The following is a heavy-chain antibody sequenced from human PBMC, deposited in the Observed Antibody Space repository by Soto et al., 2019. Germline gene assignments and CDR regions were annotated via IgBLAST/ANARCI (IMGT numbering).Heavy chain of an antibody. CDR1: GFTFSSYG. V-gene: IGHV3-30*18. Sequence: QAQLVESGGGVVQPGRSLRLSCAASGFTFSSYGMHWVRQAPGKGLEWVAVISYDGSNKYYADSVKGRFTISRDNSKNTLYLQMNSLRAEDTAVYYCAKDAFMTPQRWLQFGYFDYWGQGTLVTVSS. CDR3: AKDAFMTPQRWLQFGYFDY. J-gene: IGHJ4*02. D-gene: IGHD5-12*01. CDR2: ISYDGSNK.